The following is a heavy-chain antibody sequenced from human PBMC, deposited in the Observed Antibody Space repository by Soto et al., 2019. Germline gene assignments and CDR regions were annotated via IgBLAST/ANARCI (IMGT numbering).Heavy chain of an antibody. CDR3: AKWVLLRFLEWPRIDY. Sequence: PGGSLRLSCAASGFTFSSYAMSWVRQAPGKGLEWVSAISGSGGSTYYADSVKGRFTISRDNSKNTLYLQMNSLRAEDTAVYYCAKWVLLRFLEWPRIDYWGQGTLVTVSS. J-gene: IGHJ4*02. V-gene: IGHV3-23*01. CDR1: GFTFSSYA. D-gene: IGHD3-3*01. CDR2: ISGSGGST.